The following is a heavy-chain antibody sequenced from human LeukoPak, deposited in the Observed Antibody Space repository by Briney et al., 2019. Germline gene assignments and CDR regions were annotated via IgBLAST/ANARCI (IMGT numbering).Heavy chain of an antibody. J-gene: IGHJ4*02. CDR1: GGSISSGDYY. CDR3: ARDIAGGYYRPY. CDR2: IYYSGST. V-gene: IGHV4-30-4*01. Sequence: SETLSLTCTVSGGSISSGDYYWSWIRQPPGKGLEWIGYIYYSGSTYYNPSLKSRVTISVDTSKNQFSLKLSSVTAADTAVYYCARDIAGGYYRPYWCQGTLVTVSS. D-gene: IGHD3-3*01.